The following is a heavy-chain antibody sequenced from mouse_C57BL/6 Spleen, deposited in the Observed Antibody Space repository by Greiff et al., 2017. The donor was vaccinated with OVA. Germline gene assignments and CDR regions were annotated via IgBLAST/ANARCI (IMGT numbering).Heavy chain of an antibody. Sequence: EVNVVESGGGLVKPGGSLKLSCAASGFTFSSYAMSWVRQTPEKRLEWVATISDGGSYTYYPDNVKGRFTISRDNAKNNLYLQMSHLKSEDTAMYYCARDSSYGSSSWFAYWGQGTLVTVSA. CDR3: ARDSSYGSSSWFAY. CDR1: GFTFSSYA. CDR2: ISDGGSYT. D-gene: IGHD1-1*01. V-gene: IGHV5-4*01. J-gene: IGHJ3*01.